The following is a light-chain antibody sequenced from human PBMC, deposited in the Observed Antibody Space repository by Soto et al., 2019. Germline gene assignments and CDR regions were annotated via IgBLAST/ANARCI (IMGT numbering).Light chain of an antibody. CDR1: QSISSW. J-gene: IGKJ1*01. CDR3: QQYNSYSLRT. V-gene: IGKV1-5*01. Sequence: DIQMTQSPSTLSASVGDRVTITCRASQSISSWLAWYQQKPGKAPKLLIYDASSLESGVPSRFSGSGSGTEFTLTISSLQPDDFATYDCQQYNSYSLRTFGQGTKVEIK. CDR2: DAS.